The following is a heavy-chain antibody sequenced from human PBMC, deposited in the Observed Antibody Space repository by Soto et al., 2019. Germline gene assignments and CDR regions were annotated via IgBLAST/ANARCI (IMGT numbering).Heavy chain of an antibody. Sequence: PSETLSLTCAVYGGSFSGYYWSWIRQPPGKGLEWIGEINHSGSTNYNPSLKSRVTTSVDKSKNQFSLKLSSVTAADTAMYYCAKTKEGGFDPWGQGILVTVS. D-gene: IGHD3-16*01. CDR3: AKTKEGGFDP. V-gene: IGHV4-34*01. J-gene: IGHJ5*02. CDR2: INHSGST. CDR1: GGSFSGYY.